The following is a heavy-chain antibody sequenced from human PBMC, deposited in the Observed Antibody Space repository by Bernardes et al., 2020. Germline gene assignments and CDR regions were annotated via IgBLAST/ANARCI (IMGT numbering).Heavy chain of an antibody. V-gene: IGHV2-70*04. J-gene: IGHJ4*02. CDR1: GFSLRTSGMR. Sequence: SGSTLLKPTQTLTLTCTFSGFSLRTSGMRVIWIRQPPGKALEWLARIDWDGDEYYSTSLRTRLTISKDTSKDQVVLTMTNMDPVDTATYYCARGTTVTNPGFDFWGQGILVTVSS. CDR2: IDWDGDE. CDR3: ARGTTVTNPGFDF. D-gene: IGHD4-4*01.